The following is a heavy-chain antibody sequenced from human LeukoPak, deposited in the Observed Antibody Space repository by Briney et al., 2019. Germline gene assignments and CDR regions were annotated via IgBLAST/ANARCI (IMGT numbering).Heavy chain of an antibody. Sequence: GESLKISCKGSGYSFTSYWIGWVRQLPGKGLDWMGIIYPGDSDTRYNPYFQGQVTISADKSISTAYLQWSSLKASDTAMYYCARGRQGLTWSYYYYMDVWGKGTTVTVSS. V-gene: IGHV5-51*01. J-gene: IGHJ6*03. CDR1: GYSFTSYW. CDR3: ARGRQGLTWSYYYYMDV. CDR2: IYPGDSDT. D-gene: IGHD3-3*01.